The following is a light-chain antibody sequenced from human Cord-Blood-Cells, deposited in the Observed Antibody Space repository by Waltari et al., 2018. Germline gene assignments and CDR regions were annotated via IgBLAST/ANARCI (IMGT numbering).Light chain of an antibody. CDR2: DAS. Sequence: QSALTQPAPVSGSPGQSITISCPGTSSDVGGYNYFPCHQQHPGKAPKLMIYDASKRPSGVSNRVSGSKSGNTASLTISGLQAEDEADYYCSSYTSSSTWVFGGGTKLTVL. J-gene: IGLJ3*02. CDR1: SSDVGGYNY. V-gene: IGLV2-14*01. CDR3: SSYTSSSTWV.